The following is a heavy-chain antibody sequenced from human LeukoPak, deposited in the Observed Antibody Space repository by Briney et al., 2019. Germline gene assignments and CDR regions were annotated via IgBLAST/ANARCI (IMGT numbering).Heavy chain of an antibody. CDR3: ARTTFFYFGC. J-gene: IGHJ4*02. Sequence: GGSLRLSCAASGFTFSSYGMHWVRQAPGKGLEWMAVISYDGSNKYYADSVKGRFTISRDNSKNTLYLQMNSLRAEDTAVYYCARTTFFYFGCWGQGTLVTASS. D-gene: IGHD1-1*01. CDR2: ISYDGSNK. V-gene: IGHV3-30*03. CDR1: GFTFSSYG.